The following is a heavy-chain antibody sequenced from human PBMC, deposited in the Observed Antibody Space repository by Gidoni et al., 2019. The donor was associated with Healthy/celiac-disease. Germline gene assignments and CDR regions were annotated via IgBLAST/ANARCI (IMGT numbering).Heavy chain of an antibody. J-gene: IGHJ6*03. Sequence: EVQLVQSGAEVKKPGESLKISCKGSGYSFTSYWIGWLRQMPEEGLEWRGIIYPCDSDTIYSPSFQGQVTISADKSINTAYLQWSSLKALDTAKYYCARGYYDFWSGPKGVYYYYMDVWGKGTTVTVSS. CDR3: ARGYYDFWSGPKGVYYYYMDV. V-gene: IGHV5-51*03. CDR1: GYSFTSYW. CDR2: IYPCDSDT. D-gene: IGHD3-3*01.